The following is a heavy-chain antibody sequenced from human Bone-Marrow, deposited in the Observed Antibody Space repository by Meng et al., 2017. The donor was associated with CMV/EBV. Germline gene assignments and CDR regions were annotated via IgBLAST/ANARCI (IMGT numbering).Heavy chain of an antibody. CDR3: AKDQSGWYSVYYYGMDV. Sequence: GESLKISCAASGFTFSSYGMHWVRQAPGKGLEWVAVIWYDGSSKYYADSVKGRFTISRDNSKNTLYLQMNSLRAEDTAVYYCAKDQSGWYSVYYYGMDVWGQGTTVTFYS. CDR1: GFTFSSYG. CDR2: IWYDGSSK. J-gene: IGHJ6*01. V-gene: IGHV3-33*06. D-gene: IGHD6-19*01.